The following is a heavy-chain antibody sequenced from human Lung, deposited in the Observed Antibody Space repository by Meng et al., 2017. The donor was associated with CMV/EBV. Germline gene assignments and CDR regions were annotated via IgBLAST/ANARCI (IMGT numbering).Heavy chain of an antibody. CDR1: GFTLSSYW. CDR3: VRSIIVVKPATSYYFDY. J-gene: IGHJ4*02. CDR2: INSDGSGT. V-gene: IGHV3-74*01. D-gene: IGHD2-15*01. Sequence: SCAASGFTLSSYWMHWVRQVPGKGLVWVARINSDGSGTRYADSVKGRFTISRDNTMSTLSLQMNNLRADDAAVYYCVRSIIVVKPATSYYFDYWXQGTLVTVSS.